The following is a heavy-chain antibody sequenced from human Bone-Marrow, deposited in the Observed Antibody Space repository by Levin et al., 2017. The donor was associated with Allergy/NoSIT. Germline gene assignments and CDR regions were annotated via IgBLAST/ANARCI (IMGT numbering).Heavy chain of an antibody. J-gene: IGHJ4*02. CDR3: ARDIRSYCGGDCYGSDLDY. D-gene: IGHD2-21*02. Sequence: SETLSLTCTVSGYSISSGYYWGWIRQPPGKGLEWIGSIYHSGSTYYNPSLKSRVTISVDTSKNQFSLKLSSVTAADTAVYYCARDIRSYCGGDCYGSDLDYWGQGTLVTVSS. CDR2: IYHSGST. CDR1: GYSISSGYY. V-gene: IGHV4-38-2*02.